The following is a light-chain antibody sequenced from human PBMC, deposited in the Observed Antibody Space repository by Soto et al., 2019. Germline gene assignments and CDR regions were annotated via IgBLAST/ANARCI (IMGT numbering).Light chain of an antibody. CDR2: SNN. J-gene: IGLJ2*01. Sequence: QSVLTQPPSESGTPGQRVTISCSGSSSNIGSKTVNWYQQLPGTAPKLLIYSNNQRPSGVPDRFSGSKSGTSASLAISGLQSEDEADYYCAAWDDSLNGVVFGGGTKLTLL. CDR3: AAWDDSLNGVV. CDR1: SSNIGSKT. V-gene: IGLV1-44*01.